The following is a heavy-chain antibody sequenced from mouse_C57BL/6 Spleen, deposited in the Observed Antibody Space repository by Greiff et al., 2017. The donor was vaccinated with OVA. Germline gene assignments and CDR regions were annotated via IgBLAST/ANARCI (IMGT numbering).Heavy chain of an antibody. D-gene: IGHD1-1*01. V-gene: IGHV5-4*01. CDR1: GFTFSSYA. J-gene: IGHJ4*01. Sequence: EVHLVESGGGLVKPGGSLKLSCAASGFTFSSYAMSWVRQTPEKRLEWVATISDGGSYTYYPDNVKGRFTISRDNAKNNLYLQMSHLKSEDTAMYYCARSGSHAMDYWGQGTSVTVSS. CDR2: ISDGGSYT. CDR3: ARSGSHAMDY.